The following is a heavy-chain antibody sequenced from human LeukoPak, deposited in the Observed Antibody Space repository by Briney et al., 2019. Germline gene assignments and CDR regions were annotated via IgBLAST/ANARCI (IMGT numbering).Heavy chain of an antibody. CDR3: AKIVGSRHC. CDR1: GFTFSSFA. V-gene: IGHV3-23*01. D-gene: IGHD2-21*01. Sequence: GGSLRLSCSASGFTFSSFALSWVRQAPGKGLEWVSGIIGNGGSAYYADSVKGRFTISRDNSKNTLYLQMSSLRAEDTAVDYCAKIVGSRHCSGQGTLATVSS. CDR2: IIGNGGSA. J-gene: IGHJ4*02.